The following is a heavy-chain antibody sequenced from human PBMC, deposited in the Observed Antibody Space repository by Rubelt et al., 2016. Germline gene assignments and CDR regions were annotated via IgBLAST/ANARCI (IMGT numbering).Heavy chain of an antibody. V-gene: IGHV1-69*06. J-gene: IGHJ3*02. Sequence: QVQLVQSGAEVKKPGSSVKVSCKASGGTFSSYAISWVRQAPGQGLQLLGGLIPTFDPAKYAKKFQGGVTIAAGKYTRTAYMELGSLRCEETAVYYWARDLVGVVITTHDAFEIWGQGTMVTVSS. D-gene: IGHD3-22*01. CDR3: ARDLVGVVITTHDAFEI. CDR2: LIPTFDPA. CDR1: GGTFSSYA.